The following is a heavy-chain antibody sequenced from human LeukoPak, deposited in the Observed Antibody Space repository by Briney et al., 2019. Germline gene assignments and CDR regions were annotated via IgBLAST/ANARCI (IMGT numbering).Heavy chain of an antibody. CDR3: ARESYYDSSGYSHDAFDI. CDR2: IYYSGNT. D-gene: IGHD3-22*01. V-gene: IGHV4-39*07. Sequence: SETLSLTCTVSGGSISSSSYYWGWIRQPPGKGLEWIGSIYYSGNTYYKSSLKSRVTIAVDTSKNQFSLKLNSVTAADTAVYYCARESYYDSSGYSHDAFDIWGQGTMVTVSS. J-gene: IGHJ3*02. CDR1: GGSISSSSYY.